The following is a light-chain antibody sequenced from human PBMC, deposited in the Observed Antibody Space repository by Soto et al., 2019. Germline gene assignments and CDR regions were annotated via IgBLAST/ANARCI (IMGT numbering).Light chain of an antibody. CDR2: GAS. J-gene: IGKJ5*01. CDR3: HQYASSPLT. CDR1: QSVGSNY. Sequence: EIVLTQCPGTLSLSPGERATLSCRASQSVGSNYLAWYQQTPGQAPRLLIHGASTRATGIPDRFSGSGSGTDFTLTLSRQESEDTAVYYCHQYASSPLTFGQGTRLEIK. V-gene: IGKV3-20*01.